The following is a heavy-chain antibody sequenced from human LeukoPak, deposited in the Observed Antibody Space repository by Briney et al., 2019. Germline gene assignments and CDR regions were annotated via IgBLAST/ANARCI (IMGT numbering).Heavy chain of an antibody. D-gene: IGHD6-19*01. CDR1: GFTFSSYA. CDR3: AKDRRGDSSGWTFDY. V-gene: IGHV3-23*01. CDR2: ISGSGGST. J-gene: IGHJ4*02. Sequence: GGSLRLSCAASGFTFSSYAMSWVRQAPGKGLEWVSAISGSGGSTYYADSVKGRFTISRDNSKNTLYLQMNSLRAEDTAVYYCAKDRRGDSSGWTFDYWGQGTLVTVSS.